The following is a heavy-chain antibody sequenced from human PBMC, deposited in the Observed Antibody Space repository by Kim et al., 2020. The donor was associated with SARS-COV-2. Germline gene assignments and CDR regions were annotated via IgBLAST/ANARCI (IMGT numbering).Heavy chain of an antibody. CDR3: AKRGAGYNYYGMDV. Sequence: GGSLRLFCAASGFTFSNYAMNWVRQAPGKGLEWVSTVYSGGSRIFYSDSVKGRFTISRDDSKNTLYLQMNSLRADGTAIYFCAKRGAGYNYYGMDVWGQGTTVTGSS. CDR1: GFTFSNYA. V-gene: IGHV3-23*03. J-gene: IGHJ6*02. D-gene: IGHD3-10*01. CDR2: VYSGGSRI.